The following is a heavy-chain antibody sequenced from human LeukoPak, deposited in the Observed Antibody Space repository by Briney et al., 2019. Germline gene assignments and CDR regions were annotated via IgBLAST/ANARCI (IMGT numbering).Heavy chain of an antibody. CDR1: GFTFSSYG. J-gene: IGHJ5*02. CDR2: ISYDGSNK. Sequence: AGSLRLSCAASGFTFSSYGMHWVRQAPGKGLEWVAVISYDGSNKYYADSVKGRFTISRDNSKNTLYLQMNSLRAEDTAGYYCAKDAVLRFLEWPGNWFDPWGQGTLVTVSS. CDR3: AKDAVLRFLEWPGNWFDP. V-gene: IGHV3-30*18. D-gene: IGHD3-3*01.